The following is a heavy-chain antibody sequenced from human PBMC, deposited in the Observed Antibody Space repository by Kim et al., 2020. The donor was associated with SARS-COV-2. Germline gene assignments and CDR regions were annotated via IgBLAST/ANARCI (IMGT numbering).Heavy chain of an antibody. D-gene: IGHD4-17*01. CDR3: ARAPMTTVTKRYFDL. J-gene: IGHJ2*01. Sequence: PTIKNRVTVSVDTSKNQFALKLSSVTAADTAVYYCARAPMTTVTKRYFDLWGRGTLVTVSS. V-gene: IGHV4-34*01.